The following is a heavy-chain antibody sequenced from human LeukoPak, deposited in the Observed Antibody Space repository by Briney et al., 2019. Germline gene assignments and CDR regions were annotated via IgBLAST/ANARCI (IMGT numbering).Heavy chain of an antibody. Sequence: GASVKVSCKASGYTFTGYYMHWVRQAPGQGLEWMGWINPNSGGTNYAQKFQGRVTMTRDTSISTAYMELSRLRSDDTAVYYCAKRGAAAAADFDYWGQGTLVTVSS. D-gene: IGHD6-13*01. CDR1: GYTFTGYY. CDR2: INPNSGGT. CDR3: AKRGAAAAADFDY. J-gene: IGHJ4*02. V-gene: IGHV1-2*02.